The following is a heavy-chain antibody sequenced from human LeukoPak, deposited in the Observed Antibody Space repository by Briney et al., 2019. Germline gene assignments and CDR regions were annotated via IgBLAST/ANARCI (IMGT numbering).Heavy chain of an antibody. CDR3: AKANYSGSYYFDS. CDR2: FSASGGTT. D-gene: IGHD1-26*01. V-gene: IGHV3-23*01. Sequence: PWGSLRLSCAASGFTFSRSARNGVRQAPGKGLEWVSSFSASGGTTYYADSVKGRFTISRDNSKNTLSVQMNSLRAEDTAVYYCAKANYSGSYYFDSWGQGTLITVSS. J-gene: IGHJ4*02. CDR1: GFTFSRSA.